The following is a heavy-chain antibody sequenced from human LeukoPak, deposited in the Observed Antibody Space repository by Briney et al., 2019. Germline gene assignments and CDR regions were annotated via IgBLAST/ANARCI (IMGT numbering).Heavy chain of an antibody. J-gene: IGHJ4*02. Sequence: GGALRLSCAASGFTFSSYWMHWVRQAPGKGLVWVSRINSDGSSTSYAASVKGRFTISRDNAKNTLYLQRTSLRAEDTAVYYCARDRLQYIDYWGQETLVTVYS. CDR3: ARDRLQYIDY. D-gene: IGHD4-11*01. V-gene: IGHV3-74*01. CDR2: INSDGSST. CDR1: GFTFSSYW.